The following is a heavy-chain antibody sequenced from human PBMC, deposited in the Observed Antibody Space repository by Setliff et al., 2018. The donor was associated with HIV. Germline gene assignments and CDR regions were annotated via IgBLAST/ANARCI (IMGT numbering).Heavy chain of an antibody. CDR2: ISPFNGNT. V-gene: IGHV1-18*01. Sequence: GASVKVSCKASGYTISTYLIAWVRQAPGQGLEWMGWISPFNGNTNYAQKLQGRLTVTTDTSTSTAYMELRSLRSDDTAVYYCASTYHYDSSGYYLSPWGQGTLVTVSS. D-gene: IGHD3-22*01. CDR3: ASTYHYDSSGYYLSP. J-gene: IGHJ4*02. CDR1: GYTISTYL.